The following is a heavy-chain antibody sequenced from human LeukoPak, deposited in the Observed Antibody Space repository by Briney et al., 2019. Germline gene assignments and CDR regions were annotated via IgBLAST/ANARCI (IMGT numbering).Heavy chain of an antibody. CDR1: GGTFSSYA. V-gene: IGHV1-69*06. CDR2: IIPIFGTA. D-gene: IGHD3-9*01. CDR3: ARESYDILTGYTTYYFDY. Sequence: SVKVSCKASGGTFSSYAISWVRQAPGQGLEWMGGIIPIFGTANYAQKFQGRVTITADKSTSTAYMELSSLRSEDTAVYYCARESYDILTGYTTYYFDYWGQGTLVTVSS. J-gene: IGHJ4*02.